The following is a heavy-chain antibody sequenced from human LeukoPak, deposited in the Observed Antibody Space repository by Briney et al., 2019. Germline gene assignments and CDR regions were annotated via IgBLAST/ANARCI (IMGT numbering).Heavy chain of an antibody. V-gene: IGHV3-7*01. J-gene: IGHJ6*02. CDR2: IKQDGSEK. CDR3: AWPPPYGMDV. CDR1: GFTFSSYW. Sequence: GGSLRLSCAASGFTFSSYWMTWVRQAPGKGLEWVANIKQDGSEKYYVDSVKGRFTIPRDNGKNSLYLQMNGLRAEDTAVYYCAWPPPYGMDVWGQGTTVTVSS.